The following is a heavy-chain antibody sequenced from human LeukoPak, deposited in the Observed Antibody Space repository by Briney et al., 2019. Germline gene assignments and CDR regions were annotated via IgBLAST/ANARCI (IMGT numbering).Heavy chain of an antibody. V-gene: IGHV3-21*01. CDR1: GLTFSSRDW. CDR3: ARALPMGGGYMDV. D-gene: IGHD3-10*01. CDR2: ISSSSSYI. Sequence: PGGSLRLSCVASGLTFSSRDWMTWVRQAPGKGLEWVSSISSSSSYIYYADSVKGRFTISRDNAKNPLYLQMNSLRAEDTAVYYCARALPMGGGYMDVWGKGTTVTVSS. J-gene: IGHJ6*03.